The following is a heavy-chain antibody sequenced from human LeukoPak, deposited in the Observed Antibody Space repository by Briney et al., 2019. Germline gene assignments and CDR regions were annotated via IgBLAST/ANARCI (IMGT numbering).Heavy chain of an antibody. D-gene: IGHD4-23*01. CDR2: IYYSGST. CDR1: GGSISSYY. CDR3: ARPGGNSGY. J-gene: IGHJ4*02. V-gene: IGHV4-59*08. Sequence: PSETLSLTCTVSGGSISSYYWSWIRQPPGKGLEWIGYIYYSGSTNYNPSLKSRVTISVDTSKNQFSLKLSSVTAADTAVYYCARPGGNSGYWGQGTLVTVSS.